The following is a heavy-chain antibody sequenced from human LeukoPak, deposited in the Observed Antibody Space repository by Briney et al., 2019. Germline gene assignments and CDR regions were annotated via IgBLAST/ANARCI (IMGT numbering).Heavy chain of an antibody. J-gene: IGHJ4*02. V-gene: IGHV4-38-2*01. D-gene: IGHD3-3*01. CDR1: GYSISSGYY. CDR2: IYHSGST. Sequence: PSETLSLTCAVSGYSISSGYYWGWIRQPPGKGLEWLGSIYHSGSTYYNPSLKSRVTISVDTSKNQFSLKLSSVTAADTAVYYCARLEGTIFGVVDFWGQGTLVTVSS. CDR3: ARLEGTIFGVVDF.